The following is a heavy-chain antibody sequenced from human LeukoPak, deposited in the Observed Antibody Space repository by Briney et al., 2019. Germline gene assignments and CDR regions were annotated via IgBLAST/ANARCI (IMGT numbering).Heavy chain of an antibody. D-gene: IGHD4-17*01. Sequence: PSETLSLTCAVYGGSFSDYFWNWIRQPPGKGLEWIGEINHGGGTRYNPSLKSRATISVDASKKQFSLNLTSVTAADTAVYYCARGEDGTGDYRPTYFDSWGQGTLVTVSS. CDR3: ARGEDGTGDYRPTYFDS. CDR2: INHGGGT. CDR1: GGSFSDYF. J-gene: IGHJ4*02. V-gene: IGHV4-34*01.